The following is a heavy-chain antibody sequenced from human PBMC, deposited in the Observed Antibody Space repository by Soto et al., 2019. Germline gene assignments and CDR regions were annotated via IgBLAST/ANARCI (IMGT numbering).Heavy chain of an antibody. D-gene: IGHD3-16*02. Sequence: EVQLVESGGGLVQPGGSPRLSCAASGFTVSSNYISWVRQAPGKGLEWVSVIYSGRSTYHADSVKGRFTISRDNSKDTLYLQIEGLGAEGTGVYYFHYEYVWGSYRWDYLGQGTLVTVSS. J-gene: IGHJ4*02. CDR2: IYSGRST. CDR3: HYEYVWGSYRWDY. V-gene: IGHV3-66*01. CDR1: GFTVSSNY.